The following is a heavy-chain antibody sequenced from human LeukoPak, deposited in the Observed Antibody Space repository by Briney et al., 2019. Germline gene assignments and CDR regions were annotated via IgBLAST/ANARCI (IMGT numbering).Heavy chain of an antibody. CDR2: IKQDGSEK. D-gene: IGHD3-9*01. CDR1: GFTFSSYW. CDR3: ARSPPDILTGWASWLPS. J-gene: IGHJ1*01. Sequence: GGSLRLSCADSGFTFSSYWMSWVRQAPGKGLEWVANIKQDGSEKYYVDSVKGRFTISRDNAKNSLYLQMNSLRVEDTAVYYCARSPPDILTGWASWLPSWGQGTLVTVSS. V-gene: IGHV3-7*01.